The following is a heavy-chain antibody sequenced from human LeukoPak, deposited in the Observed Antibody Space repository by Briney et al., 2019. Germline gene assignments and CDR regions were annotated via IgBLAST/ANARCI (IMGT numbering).Heavy chain of an antibody. J-gene: IGHJ6*03. D-gene: IGHD2-15*01. CDR2: IYSSGST. Sequence: PSETLSLTCTVSGDSISSYYWSWIRQPPGKGLEWIGYIYSSGSTNYNPSLKSRVTISLDTSKNQFSLKLSSVTAADTAVYYCARGLSLYCSGGSCYYYYYYMDVWGKGTTVTVSS. V-gene: IGHV4-59*12. CDR3: ARGLSLYCSGGSCYYYYYYMDV. CDR1: GDSISSYY.